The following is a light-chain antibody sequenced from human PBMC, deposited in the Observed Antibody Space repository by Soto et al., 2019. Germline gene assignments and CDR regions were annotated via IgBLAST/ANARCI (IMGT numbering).Light chain of an antibody. J-gene: IGKJ1*01. CDR3: QHYNSYPWT. Sequence: DIQMTQSPSTLSASAGDRVTITCRASQSISSWLAWYQQKPGKAPKFLIYDASSLESGVPSRFSGSGSGTEFTLTISSLQPDDFATYYCQHYNSYPWTFGQGPKVEIK. CDR1: QSISSW. CDR2: DAS. V-gene: IGKV1-5*01.